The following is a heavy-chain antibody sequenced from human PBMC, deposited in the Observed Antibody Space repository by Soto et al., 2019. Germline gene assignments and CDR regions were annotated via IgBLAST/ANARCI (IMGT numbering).Heavy chain of an antibody. Sequence: LSLTCAVSGGSISSGGYSWSWIRQPPGKGLEWIGYIYHSGSTYYNPSLKSRVTISVDRSKNQFSLKLSSVTAADAAVYYCARNEYQLLYLDPWGQGTLVTVSS. CDR1: GGSISSGGYS. D-gene: IGHD2-2*02. V-gene: IGHV4-30-2*01. J-gene: IGHJ5*02. CDR3: ARNEYQLLYLDP. CDR2: IYHSGST.